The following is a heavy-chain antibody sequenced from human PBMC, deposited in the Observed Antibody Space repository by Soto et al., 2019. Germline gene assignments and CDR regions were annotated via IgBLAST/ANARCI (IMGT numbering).Heavy chain of an antibody. Sequence: SETLPLTCTVSGGSISSYYWSWIRQPAGKGLEWIGRIYTSGSTNYNPSLKSRVTMSVDTSKNQFSLKLSSVTAADTAVYYCARETIRENWFDPWGQGTLVTVSS. CDR2: IYTSGST. J-gene: IGHJ5*02. CDR3: ARETIRENWFDP. V-gene: IGHV4-4*07. D-gene: IGHD2-21*01. CDR1: GGSISSYY.